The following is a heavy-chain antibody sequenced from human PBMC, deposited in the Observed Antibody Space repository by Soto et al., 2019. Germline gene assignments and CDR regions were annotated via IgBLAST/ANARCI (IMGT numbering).Heavy chain of an antibody. V-gene: IGHV1-69*01. J-gene: IGHJ4*02. CDR1: GGTFSNYA. D-gene: IGHD2-15*01. Sequence: QVQLVQSGAVVKKPGSSVKVSCKASGGTFSNYAISWVRQAPGQGLEWMGQIIPMFGTTNYAQRVQGRVTITADESTSTAYMELSSLRSEDTAVYYCARLGYCSGRNCYWGQGTLVTVSS. CDR2: IIPMFGTT. CDR3: ARLGYCSGRNCY.